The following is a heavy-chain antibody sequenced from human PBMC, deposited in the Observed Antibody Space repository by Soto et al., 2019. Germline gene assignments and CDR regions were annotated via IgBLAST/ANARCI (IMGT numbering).Heavy chain of an antibody. Sequence: PGGSLRLSCAASGFTFSSYAMSWVRQAPGKGLEWVPAISGSGGSTYYADSVKGRFTISRDNSKNTLYLQMNSLRAEDTAVYYCASTITGTTLSDYWGQGTLVTVSS. J-gene: IGHJ4*02. CDR2: ISGSGGST. CDR1: GFTFSSYA. CDR3: ASTITGTTLSDY. V-gene: IGHV3-23*01. D-gene: IGHD1-7*01.